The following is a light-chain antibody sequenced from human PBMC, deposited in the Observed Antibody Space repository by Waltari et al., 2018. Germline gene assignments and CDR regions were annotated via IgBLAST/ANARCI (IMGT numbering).Light chain of an antibody. J-gene: IGKJ1*01. CDR1: QGISNY. Sequence: IQLTQSPSSLSASVGDRVTITCRAIQGISNYLAWYHHKPGKAPTLLIYAASTLQSGVPSRVSGSGSGTDFTLTISSLQPEDFATYDCQQRNSYQWTFGQGTKVEIK. CDR2: AAS. V-gene: IGKV1-9*01. CDR3: QQRNSYQWT.